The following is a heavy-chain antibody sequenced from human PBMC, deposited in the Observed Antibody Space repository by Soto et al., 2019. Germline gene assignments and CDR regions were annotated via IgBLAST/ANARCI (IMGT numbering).Heavy chain of an antibody. CDR3: ARDLEGNDYYYGMDV. CDR1: GFTFSSCS. J-gene: IGHJ6*02. Sequence: PGGSLRLSCAASGFTFSSCSMNWVRQAPGKGLEWVSSISSSSSYIYYADSVKGRFTISRDNAKNSLYLQMNSLRAEDTAVYYCARDLEGNDYYYGMDVWGQGTTVTVSS. D-gene: IGHD1-1*01. V-gene: IGHV3-21*01. CDR2: ISSSSSYI.